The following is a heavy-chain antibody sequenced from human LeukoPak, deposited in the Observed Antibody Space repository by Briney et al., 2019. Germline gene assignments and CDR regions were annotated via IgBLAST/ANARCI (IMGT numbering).Heavy chain of an antibody. D-gene: IGHD4-17*01. Sequence: NPSETLSLTCAVYGGSFSGYYWSWIRQPPGKGLEWIGEINHSGSTNYNPSLKSRVTISVDTSKNQFSLKLSSVTAADTVVYYCARVLTTVTGAFDYWGQGTLVTVSS. CDR2: INHSGST. CDR1: GGSFSGYY. J-gene: IGHJ4*02. CDR3: ARVLTTVTGAFDY. V-gene: IGHV4-34*01.